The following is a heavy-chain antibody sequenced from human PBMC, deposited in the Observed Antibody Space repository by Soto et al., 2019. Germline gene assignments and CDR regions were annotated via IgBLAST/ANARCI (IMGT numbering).Heavy chain of an antibody. Sequence: GGSLRLSCAASGFTFSSYAMSWVRQAPGKGLEWVSATSGSGGSTYYADSVKGRFTISRDNSKNTLYLQMNSLRAEDTAVYYCAKPLGAVGLAVADFDYWGQGTLVTVSS. J-gene: IGHJ4*02. CDR3: AKPLGAVGLAVADFDY. CDR2: TSGSGGST. CDR1: GFTFSSYA. D-gene: IGHD6-19*01. V-gene: IGHV3-23*01.